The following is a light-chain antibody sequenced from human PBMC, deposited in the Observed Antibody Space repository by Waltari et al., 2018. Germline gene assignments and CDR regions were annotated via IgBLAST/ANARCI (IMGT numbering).Light chain of an antibody. CDR3: QQWDGSFLT. V-gene: IGKV3-20*01. J-gene: IGKJ4*01. Sequence: EIVLTQSPRTLPLSPGERATLSCRASQSITSISLGWYQQKPGQAPRLLLFRASTSATGILDRLSGSGSGTEFTLTINRLEHEDFAVYYCQQWDGSFLTFGGGTEVEL. CDR1: QSITSIS. CDR2: RAS.